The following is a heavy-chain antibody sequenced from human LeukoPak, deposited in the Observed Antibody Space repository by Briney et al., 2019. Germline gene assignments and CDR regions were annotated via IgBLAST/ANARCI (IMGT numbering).Heavy chain of an antibody. J-gene: IGHJ2*01. D-gene: IGHD2-2*01. CDR2: ISTSSDYM. CDR1: GFTFSSYS. V-gene: IGHV3-21*01. Sequence: GGSLRLSCVASGFTFSSYSMNWVRQAPGKGLECVSSISTSSDYMNYADSVKGRFTISRDNAKNSLYLQMNSLRAEDTAVYYCAREVGYCSGTSCYEYFDLWGRGTLVTVSS. CDR3: AREVGYCSGTSCYEYFDL.